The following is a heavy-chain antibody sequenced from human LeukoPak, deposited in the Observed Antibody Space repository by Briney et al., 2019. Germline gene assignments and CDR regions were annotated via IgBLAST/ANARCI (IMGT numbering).Heavy chain of an antibody. Sequence: SETLSLTCNVSGGSISSSYWSWIRQPPGKGLEWVGYIYNTGTTNYNPSLNSRVTISVDTSKNQLSLRLGSVTAADTAVYYCARHEPPGARRHLDYWGQGTLVTVSS. D-gene: IGHD1-14*01. V-gene: IGHV4-59*08. CDR3: ARHEPPGARRHLDY. CDR1: GGSISSSY. CDR2: IYNTGTT. J-gene: IGHJ4*02.